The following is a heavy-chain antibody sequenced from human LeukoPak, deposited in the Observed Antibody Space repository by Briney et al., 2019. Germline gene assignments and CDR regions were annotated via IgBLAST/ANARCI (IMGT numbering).Heavy chain of an antibody. CDR3: ARGELPVRGHYDSSGYFDY. V-gene: IGHV7-4-1*02. CDR2: INTNTGNP. Sequence: GASVKVSCKASGYSFTSYGVYWVRQAPGQGLEWMGWINTNTGNPTYAQGFTGRFVFSLDTSVSTAYLQISSLKAEDTAVYYCARGELPVRGHYDSSGYFDYWGQGTLVTVSS. CDR1: GYSFTSYG. J-gene: IGHJ4*02. D-gene: IGHD3-22*01.